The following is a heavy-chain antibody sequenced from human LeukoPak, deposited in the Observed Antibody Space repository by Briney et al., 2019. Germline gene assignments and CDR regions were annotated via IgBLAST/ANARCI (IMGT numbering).Heavy chain of an antibody. CDR1: GFTFSGYG. V-gene: IGHV3-33*01. J-gene: IGHJ4*02. Sequence: PGGSLRLSCAASGFTFSGYGVHWVRQAPGKGLEWVALIGYDGSDKYYADSVQGRFTISRDNSKNTLFLQVNSLRADDTAVYYCARAPLDSRGYSHDSWGQGTLIIVSS. CDR3: ARAPLDSRGYSHDS. D-gene: IGHD3-22*01. CDR2: IGYDGSDK.